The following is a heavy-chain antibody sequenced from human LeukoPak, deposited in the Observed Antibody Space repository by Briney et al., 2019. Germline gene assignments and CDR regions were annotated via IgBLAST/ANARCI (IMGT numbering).Heavy chain of an antibody. CDR1: GFTFSSYA. D-gene: IGHD1-26*01. Sequence: GGSLRLSCAASGFTFSSYAMHWVRQAPGKGLEWVAVISYDGSNKYYADSVKGRFTISRDNAKNTIFLQMNSLRAEDTALYFCARLYSGSPRGAFDFWGQGTMVTVSS. CDR3: ARLYSGSPRGAFDF. J-gene: IGHJ3*01. CDR2: ISYDGSNK. V-gene: IGHV3-30-3*01.